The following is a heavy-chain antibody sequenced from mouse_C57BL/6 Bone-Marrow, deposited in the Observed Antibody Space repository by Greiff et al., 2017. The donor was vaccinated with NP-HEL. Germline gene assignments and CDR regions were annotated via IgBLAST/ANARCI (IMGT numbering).Heavy chain of an antibody. CDR3: TREGYYYGSYWYFDV. CDR2: ISSGGDYI. J-gene: IGHJ1*03. V-gene: IGHV5-9-1*02. Sequence: EVKLQESGEGLVKPGGSLKLSCAASGFTFSSYAMSWVRQTPEKRLEWVAYISSGGDYIYYADTVKGRFTISRDNARNTLYLQMSSLKSEDTAMYYCTREGYYYGSYWYFDVWGTGTTVTVSS. D-gene: IGHD1-1*01. CDR1: GFTFSSYA.